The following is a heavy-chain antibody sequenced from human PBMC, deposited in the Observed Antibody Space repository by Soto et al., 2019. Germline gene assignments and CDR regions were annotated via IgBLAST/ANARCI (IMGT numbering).Heavy chain of an antibody. CDR3: ARDVGSPGSSRWFDT. CDR1: GFTLSNYC. CDR2: IWYEGTTK. J-gene: IGHJ5*02. D-gene: IGHD3-10*01. V-gene: IGHV3-33*01. Sequence: PGGSLRLSCVASGFTLSNYCMHWVRQAPGKGLEWIALIWYEGTTKYSTDSMKGRFSISRDQSKSTLYLQVNSLRAEDTATYYCARDVGSPGSSRWFDTWGQGTLVTVSS.